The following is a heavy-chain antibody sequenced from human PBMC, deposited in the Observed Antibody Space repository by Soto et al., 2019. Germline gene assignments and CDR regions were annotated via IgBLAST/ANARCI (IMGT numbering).Heavy chain of an antibody. V-gene: IGHV4-34*01. CDR1: GGSFSTYY. CDR2: INHSGNT. D-gene: IGHD3-22*01. CDR3: FGWLGSNWLDP. Sequence: QVQPQQWGTGLLNPSETLSLTCAVYGGSFSTYYWNWIRQPPGKGLEWIGEINHSGNTQYNPSLKSPVPMNLATSHNHFSLKLTSVTAADTAVYYCFGWLGSNWLDPWGQGTLVTVSS. J-gene: IGHJ5*02.